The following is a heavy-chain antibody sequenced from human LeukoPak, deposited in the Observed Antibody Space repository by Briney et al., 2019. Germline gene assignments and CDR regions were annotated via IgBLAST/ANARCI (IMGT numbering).Heavy chain of an antibody. CDR2: MNPNSGNT. CDR1: GYTFTIYD. Sequence: ASVKVSCKASGYTFTIYDINWVRQATGQGLEWMGWMNPNSGNTGYAQKFQGRVTMTRNTSISTAYMELSSLRSEDTAVYYCARVGPYCSGGSCYSSFRVRWFDRWGQGTLVTVSS. CDR3: ARVGPYCSGGSCYSSFRVRWFDR. D-gene: IGHD2-15*01. V-gene: IGHV1-8*01. J-gene: IGHJ5*02.